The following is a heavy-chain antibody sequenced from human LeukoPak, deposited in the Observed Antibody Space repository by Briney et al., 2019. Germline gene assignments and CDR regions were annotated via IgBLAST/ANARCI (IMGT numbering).Heavy chain of an antibody. CDR3: ARRRAWFGELNYFDY. Sequence: SETLSLTCAVYGGSFSGYYWSWIRQPPGKGLEWIGEINHSGSTNYNPSLKSRVTISVDTSKNQFSLKLSSETAADTAVYYCARRRAWFGELNYFDYWGQGTLVTVSS. V-gene: IGHV4-34*01. CDR2: INHSGST. D-gene: IGHD3-10*01. CDR1: GGSFSGYY. J-gene: IGHJ4*02.